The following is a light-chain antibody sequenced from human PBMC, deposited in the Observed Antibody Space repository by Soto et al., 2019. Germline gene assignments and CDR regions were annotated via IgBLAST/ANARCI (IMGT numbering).Light chain of an antibody. J-gene: IGLJ2*01. CDR2: YDD. CDR1: SSNIGNNA. Sequence: QSVLTQPPSVSAAPRQRVTISCSGSSSNIGNNAVNWYQQLPGKAPKLLIYYDDLLPSGVSDRFSGSKSGTSAYLAIIGLQSEDEADYYCAAWDDSLNGVVFGGGTKLTVL. V-gene: IGLV1-36*01. CDR3: AAWDDSLNGVV.